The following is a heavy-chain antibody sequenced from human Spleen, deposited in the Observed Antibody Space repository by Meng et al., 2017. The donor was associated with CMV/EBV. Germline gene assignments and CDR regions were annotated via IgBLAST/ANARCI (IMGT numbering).Heavy chain of an antibody. J-gene: IGHJ4*02. D-gene: IGHD3-3*01. CDR3: ARDPGFGVATGGDY. Sequence: ASGFTFYAYGMIWVRQGPGKGLELVSGSNWNGGSTGYAASVKGRFTIFRDNDKKFLYLQMKSLRSEDTALYYCARDPGFGVATGGDYWGQGTLVTVSS. CDR2: SNWNGGST. V-gene: IGHV3-20*03. CDR1: GFTFYAYG.